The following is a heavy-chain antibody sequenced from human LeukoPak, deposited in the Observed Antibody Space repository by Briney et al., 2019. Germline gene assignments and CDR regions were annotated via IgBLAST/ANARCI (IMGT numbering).Heavy chain of an antibody. CDR1: GGSISSYY. J-gene: IGHJ4*02. CDR2: IYYSGST. D-gene: IGHD6-19*01. Sequence: PSETLSLTCTVSGGSISSYYWSWIRQPPGKGLEWIGYIYYSGSTNYNPSLKSRVTISVDTSKSQFSLKLSSVTAADTAVYYCARDPPSSGWYYFDHWGQGTLVTVSS. V-gene: IGHV4-59*01. CDR3: ARDPPSSGWYYFDH.